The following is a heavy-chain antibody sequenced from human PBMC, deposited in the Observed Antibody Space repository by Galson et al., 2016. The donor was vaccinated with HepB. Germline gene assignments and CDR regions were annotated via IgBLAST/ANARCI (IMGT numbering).Heavy chain of an antibody. Sequence: SVKVSCKVSGYTLTDLCIHWVRQAPGQGLEWMGGFDPDDGDTIYAQKFQGRVTMTADTSTGTAYMDLSSLRSEDTAVYYCAGEMGDGELDAFDFWGQGTMVTVSS. CDR3: AGEMGDGELDAFDF. J-gene: IGHJ3*01. V-gene: IGHV1-24*01. D-gene: IGHD2-21*01. CDR1: GYTLTDLC. CDR2: FDPDDGDT.